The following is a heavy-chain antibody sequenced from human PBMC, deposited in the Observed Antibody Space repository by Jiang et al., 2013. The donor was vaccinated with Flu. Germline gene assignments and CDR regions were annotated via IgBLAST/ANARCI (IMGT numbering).Heavy chain of an antibody. Sequence: GDFDTRYSPSFQGQVTISADKSISTAYLQWSSLKASDTAMYYCARTYPYYDILTGYRSQSYFDYWGQGTLVTVSS. CDR2: GDFDT. V-gene: IGHV5-51*01. J-gene: IGHJ4*02. D-gene: IGHD3-9*01. CDR3: ARTYPYYDILTGYRSQSYFDY.